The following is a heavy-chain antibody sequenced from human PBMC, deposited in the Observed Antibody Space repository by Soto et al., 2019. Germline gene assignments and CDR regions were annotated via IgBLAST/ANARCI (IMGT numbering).Heavy chain of an antibody. Sequence: EVQLLESGGGLVQPGGSLRLSCASSGFTFSSYAINWVRQAPGKGLEWVSGISGSGGSTYYAESVKGRFTISRDNTKNTRYLQMNSLRAEDTAVYYCGKGGGESYYYYMDVWGKGTTVTVSS. J-gene: IGHJ6*03. CDR3: GKGGGESYYYYMDV. V-gene: IGHV3-23*01. CDR1: GFTFSSYA. CDR2: ISGSGGST. D-gene: IGHD3-16*01.